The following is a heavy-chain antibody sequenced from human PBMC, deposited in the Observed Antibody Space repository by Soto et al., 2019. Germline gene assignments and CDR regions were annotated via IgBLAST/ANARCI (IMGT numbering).Heavy chain of an antibody. D-gene: IGHD5-18*01. CDR2: IYWDDDK. Sequence: QITLKESGPTLVKPTQTLTLTCTFSGFSLSTSGVGVGWIRQPPGKALEWLGIIYWDDDKRYRPSLKSRLTNTKDTSKNQLVLTMTNMDPVDTATYYCAHLPWKQLWPRAPVVYWGQGTPVTVSS. CDR3: AHLPWKQLWPRAPVVY. CDR1: GFSLSTSGVG. V-gene: IGHV2-5*02. J-gene: IGHJ4*02.